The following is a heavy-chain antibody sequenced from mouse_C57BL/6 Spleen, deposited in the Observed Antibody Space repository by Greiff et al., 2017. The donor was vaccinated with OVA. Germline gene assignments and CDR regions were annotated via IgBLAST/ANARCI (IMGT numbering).Heavy chain of an antibody. CDR1: GYTFTSYW. J-gene: IGHJ1*03. CDR3: ARSELGRDWYFDV. V-gene: IGHV1-64*01. D-gene: IGHD1-3*01. CDR2: IHPNSGST. Sequence: VQLQQPGAELVKPGASVKLSCKASGYTFTSYWMHWVKQRPGQGLEWIGMIHPNSGSTNYNEKFKSKATLTVDKSSSTAYMQLSSLTSEDSAVYYCARSELGRDWYFDVWGTGTTVTVSS.